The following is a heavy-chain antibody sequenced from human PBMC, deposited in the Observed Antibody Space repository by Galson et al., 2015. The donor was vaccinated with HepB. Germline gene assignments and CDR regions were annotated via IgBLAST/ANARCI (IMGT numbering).Heavy chain of an antibody. D-gene: IGHD4-17*01. Sequence: SLRLSCAASGFTFNNYAMHWVRQAPGKGLEYVSAISSNGGSTYYANSVKGRFTISRDNSKNRPYLRMGSLRAEDMAVYYCARCGQDYGGYVYYYYAMDVWGQGTTVSVSS. CDR1: GFTFNNYA. CDR3: ARCGQDYGGYVYYYYAMDV. V-gene: IGHV3-64*01. J-gene: IGHJ6*02. CDR2: ISSNGGST.